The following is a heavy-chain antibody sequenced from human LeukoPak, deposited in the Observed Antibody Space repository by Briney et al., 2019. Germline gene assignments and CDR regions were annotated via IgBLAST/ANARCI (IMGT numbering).Heavy chain of an antibody. V-gene: IGHV4-31*03. J-gene: IGHJ5*02. CDR2: IYYSGST. Sequence: PSETLSLTCTVSGGSISSGGYYWCWIRQHPGKGLEWIGYIYYSGSTYYNPSLKSRVTISVDTSKTQFSLKLSSVTAADTAVYYCARGSAVEWLLCDWFDPWGQGTLVTVSS. D-gene: IGHD3-3*01. CDR3: ARGSAVEWLLCDWFDP. CDR1: GGSISSGGYY.